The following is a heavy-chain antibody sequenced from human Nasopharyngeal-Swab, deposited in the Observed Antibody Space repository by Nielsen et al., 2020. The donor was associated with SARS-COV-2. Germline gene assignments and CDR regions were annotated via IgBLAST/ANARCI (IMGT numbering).Heavy chain of an antibody. Sequence: ASVKVSCKVSGYTLTELSMHWVRQAPGKGLEWMGGFDPEDGETIYAQKFQGRVTTTEDTSTDTAYMELSSLRSEDTAVYYCATSVTMIVVAHDAFDIWGQGTMVTVSS. CDR1: GYTLTELS. D-gene: IGHD3-22*01. J-gene: IGHJ3*02. CDR3: ATSVTMIVVAHDAFDI. V-gene: IGHV1-24*01. CDR2: FDPEDGET.